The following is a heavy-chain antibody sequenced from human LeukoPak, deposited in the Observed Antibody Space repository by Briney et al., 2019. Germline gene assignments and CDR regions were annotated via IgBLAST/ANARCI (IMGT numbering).Heavy chain of an antibody. Sequence: SETLSLTCTVSGGSISSYYWSWIRQPPGKGLEWIGYIYYSGSTNYNPSLKSRVTISVDTSKNQFSLKLSSVTAADTAVYYCARVGSSSGWYGFDYYYYMDVWGKGTTVTVS. CDR3: ARVGSSSGWYGFDYYYYMDV. V-gene: IGHV4-59*01. CDR1: GGSISSYY. D-gene: IGHD6-19*01. J-gene: IGHJ6*03. CDR2: IYYSGST.